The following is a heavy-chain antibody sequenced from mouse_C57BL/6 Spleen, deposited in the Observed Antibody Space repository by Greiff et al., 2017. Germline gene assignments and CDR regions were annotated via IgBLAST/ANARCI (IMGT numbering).Heavy chain of an antibody. Sequence: VQLQQSGPELVKPGASVKISCKASGYSFTGYYMHWVKQSSEKSLEWIGEINPSTGGTSYNQKFKGKATLTVDKSSSTAYMQLKSLTSEDSAVYYCASYYGSSDDWGQGTTLTVSS. CDR2: INPSTGGT. D-gene: IGHD1-1*01. CDR1: GYSFTGYY. V-gene: IGHV1-43*01. J-gene: IGHJ2*01. CDR3: ASYYGSSDD.